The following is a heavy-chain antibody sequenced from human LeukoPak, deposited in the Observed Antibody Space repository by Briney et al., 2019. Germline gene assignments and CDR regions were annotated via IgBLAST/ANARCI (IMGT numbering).Heavy chain of an antibody. J-gene: IGHJ4*02. CDR3: ARLGWIQLWLDY. Sequence: PSETLSLTCTVSSGSLTNNYWTWIRQPPGKGLEYSDFIYHTGSTKDNPPSRVESPCPETRQLNSVTAADTAVYYCARLGWIQLWLDYWGQGTLVTVSS. CDR1: SGSLTNNY. D-gene: IGHD5-18*01. V-gene: IGHV4-59*12. CDR2: IYHTGST.